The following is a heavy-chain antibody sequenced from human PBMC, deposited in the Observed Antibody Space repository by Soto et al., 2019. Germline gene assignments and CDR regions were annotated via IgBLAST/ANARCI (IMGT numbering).Heavy chain of an antibody. CDR1: GYTFTNYG. Sequence: GASVKVSCKASGYTFTNYGVTWMRQAPGQGLEWMGWINVHNVKTIYAQKFQGRVTMTRDTSTRTAYMDLRGLRSENTAVYYCARGLRQWAPPDYWGQGTLVTVSS. CDR3: ARGLRQWAPPDY. V-gene: IGHV1-18*01. J-gene: IGHJ4*02. D-gene: IGHD6-19*01. CDR2: INVHNVKT.